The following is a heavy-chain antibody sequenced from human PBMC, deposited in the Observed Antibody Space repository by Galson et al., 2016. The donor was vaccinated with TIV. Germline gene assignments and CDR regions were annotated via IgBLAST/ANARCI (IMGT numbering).Heavy chain of an antibody. V-gene: IGHV4-61*01. CDR1: GGSVNTDNYS. Sequence: TLSLTCTVSGGSVNTDNYSWSWVRQPPGKGLEWIGYRYYSGSNNYNPSLESRVTMSIDTSKNQFSLKLTSVTDADTAFYYCARVVVADYNDSSGWDIWFDPWGQGTLVTVSS. CDR3: ARVVVADYNDSSGWDIWFDP. CDR2: RYYSGSN. J-gene: IGHJ5*02. D-gene: IGHD3-22*01.